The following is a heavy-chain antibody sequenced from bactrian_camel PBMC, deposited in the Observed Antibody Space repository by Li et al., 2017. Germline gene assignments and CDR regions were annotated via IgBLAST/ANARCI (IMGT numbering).Heavy chain of an antibody. J-gene: IGHJ4*01. CDR2: IGRDGTDT. CDR3: AADRMACLRPSVQLAAYNF. CDR1: GGTFSTYL. V-gene: IGHV3S6*01. Sequence: VQLVESGGGSVQAGGSVRLSCVTSGGTFSTYLMSWVRQAPGKEREGVGAIGRDGTDTYPDSVKGRFTVSKDNAKNTLYLQMNSLKPEDTAVYYCAADRMACLRPSVQLAAYNFWGQGTQVTVS.